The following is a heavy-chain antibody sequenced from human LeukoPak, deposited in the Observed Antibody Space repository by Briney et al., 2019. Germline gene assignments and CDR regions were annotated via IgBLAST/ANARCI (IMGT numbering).Heavy chain of an antibody. Sequence: GGSLRLSCAPPGYTSRSAWMHWGREAPGKGLLWVSRINRDGSSTSYADSVKGRFTISRDNAKNTLYLQMNSLRAEDTAVYYCARDVPHNWFDTWGQGTLVTVSS. CDR3: ARDVPHNWFDT. V-gene: IGHV3-74*01. CDR1: GYTSRSAW. CDR2: INRDGSST. J-gene: IGHJ5*02.